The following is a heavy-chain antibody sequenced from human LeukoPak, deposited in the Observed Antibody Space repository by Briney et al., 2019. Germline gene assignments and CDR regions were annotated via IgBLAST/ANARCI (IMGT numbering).Heavy chain of an antibody. CDR2: IYYSGST. J-gene: IGHJ3*02. CDR3: ATYYDFWSGYDGAFDI. CDR1: GGSISSYY. D-gene: IGHD3-3*01. Sequence: SGTLSLTCTVSGGSISSYYWSWIRQPPGKGLEWIGYIYYSGSTNYNPSLKSRVTISVDTSKNQFSLKLSSVTAADTAVYYCATYYDFWSGYDGAFDIWGQGTMVTVSS. V-gene: IGHV4-59*01.